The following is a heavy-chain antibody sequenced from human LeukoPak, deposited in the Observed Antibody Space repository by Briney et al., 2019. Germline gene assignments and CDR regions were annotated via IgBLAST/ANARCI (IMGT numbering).Heavy chain of an antibody. CDR2: ISGSFGST. CDR1: GFTFSSYA. V-gene: IGHV3-23*01. CDR3: AKQRWLQVSFDY. J-gene: IGHJ4*02. Sequence: GGSLRLSCAASGFTFSSYAMSWVRQAPGKGLEWVSAISGSFGSTYYADSVKGRFTISRDNSKNTLYLQMNSLRAEDTAVYYCAKQRWLQVSFDYWGQGTLVTVSS. D-gene: IGHD5-24*01.